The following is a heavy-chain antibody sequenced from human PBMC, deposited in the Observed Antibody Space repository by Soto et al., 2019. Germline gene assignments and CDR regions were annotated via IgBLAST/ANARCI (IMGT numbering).Heavy chain of an antibody. CDR1: GGSFGNLA. Sequence: ASVKVSCKASGGSFGNLAISWVRQAPGQGLEWMGWISAYNGNTNYAQKLQGRVTMTTDTSTSTAYMELRSLRSDDTAVYYCARGRDYIWGSYLNFDYWGQGTLVTVSS. V-gene: IGHV1-18*01. CDR2: ISAYNGNT. J-gene: IGHJ4*02. CDR3: ARGRDYIWGSYLNFDY. D-gene: IGHD3-16*02.